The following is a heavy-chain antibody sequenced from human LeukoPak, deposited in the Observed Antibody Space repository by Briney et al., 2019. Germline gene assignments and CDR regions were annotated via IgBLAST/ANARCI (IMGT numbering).Heavy chain of an antibody. V-gene: IGHV1-69*13. CDR2: IIPIFGTA. CDR3: ARGLPTVTTGYYFDY. Sequence: SVKVSCKASGYTFTSYGISWVRQAPGQGLEWMGGIIPIFGTANYAQKFQGRVTITADESTSTAYMELSSLRSEDTAVYYCARGLPTVTTGYYFDYWGQGTLVTVSS. J-gene: IGHJ4*02. CDR1: GYTFTSYG. D-gene: IGHD4-17*01.